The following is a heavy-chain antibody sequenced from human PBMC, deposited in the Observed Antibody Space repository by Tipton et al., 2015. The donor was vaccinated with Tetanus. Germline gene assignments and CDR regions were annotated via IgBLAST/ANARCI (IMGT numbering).Heavy chain of an antibody. CDR2: IYPGDSAT. CDR3: ASPQIFGVVDAFDI. V-gene: IGHV5-51*01. D-gene: IGHD3-3*01. J-gene: IGHJ3*02. CDR1: GYSFTGHW. Sequence: QSGAEVKKPGESLKISCKGSGYSFTGHWIAWVRHMPGKGLEWMGSIYPGDSATRYSPSLQGQVTISAEKSISTAYLQWSSLKASDAAMYYCASPQIFGVVDAFDIWGQGAMVTVSS.